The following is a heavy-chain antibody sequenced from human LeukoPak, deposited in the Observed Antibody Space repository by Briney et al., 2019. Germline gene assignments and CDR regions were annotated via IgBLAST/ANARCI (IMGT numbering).Heavy chain of an antibody. CDR3: AKYCSGGNCYSGLY. CDR2: FTSSGGST. Sequence: GGSLRLSCAASGFTFSSYAMTWVRQAPGKGLEWVSTFTSSGGSTYYADSVKGRFTISRDSSKNTLFLQMNSLRAEDTAVYYRAKYCSGGNCYSGLYWGQGTLVTVSS. D-gene: IGHD2-15*01. CDR1: GFTFSSYA. J-gene: IGHJ4*02. V-gene: IGHV3-23*01.